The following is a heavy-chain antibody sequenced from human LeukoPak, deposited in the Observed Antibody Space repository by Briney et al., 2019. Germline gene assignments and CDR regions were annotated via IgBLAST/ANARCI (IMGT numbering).Heavy chain of an antibody. CDR2: IYTSGST. CDR1: GGSISSGSYY. D-gene: IGHD3-3*01. Sequence: SETLSLTCTVSGGSISSGSYYWSWIRQPAGKGLEWIGRIYTSGSTNYNPPLKSRVTISVDTSKNQFSLKLSSVTAADTAVYYCARETGSSIVLRFLEWPDVWGKGTTVTVSS. V-gene: IGHV4-61*02. CDR3: ARETGSSIVLRFLEWPDV. J-gene: IGHJ6*04.